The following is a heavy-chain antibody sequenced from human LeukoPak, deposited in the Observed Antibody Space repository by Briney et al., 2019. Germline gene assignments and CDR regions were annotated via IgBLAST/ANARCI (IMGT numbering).Heavy chain of an antibody. Sequence: TGGSLRLSCAASGFTLDDYGMSWVRQAPGKGLEWVSGINWNGGSTGYADSVKGRFTISRDNAKNSLYLQMNSLRAEDTALYYCARGMATVVTPLLDYWGQGTLVTVSS. CDR3: ARGMATVVTPLLDY. CDR1: GFTLDDYG. D-gene: IGHD4-23*01. V-gene: IGHV3-20*04. J-gene: IGHJ4*02. CDR2: INWNGGST.